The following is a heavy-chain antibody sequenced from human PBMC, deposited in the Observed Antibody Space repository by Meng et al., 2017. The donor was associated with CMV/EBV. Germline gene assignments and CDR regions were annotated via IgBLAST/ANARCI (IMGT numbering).Heavy chain of an antibody. D-gene: IGHD3-3*01. CDR2: IIPIFGTA. J-gene: IGHJ6*02. Sequence: SAKVSCKASGGTFSSYAISWVRQAPGQGLEWMGGIIPIFGTANYAQKFQGRVTITTDESTSTAYMELSSLRSEDTAVYYCASPITIGYYYYGMDVWGQGTTVTVSS. V-gene: IGHV1-69*05. CDR1: GGTFSSYA. CDR3: ASPITIGYYYYGMDV.